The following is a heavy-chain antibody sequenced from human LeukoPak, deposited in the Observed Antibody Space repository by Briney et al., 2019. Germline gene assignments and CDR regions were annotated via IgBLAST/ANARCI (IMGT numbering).Heavy chain of an antibody. D-gene: IGHD5-24*01. J-gene: IGHJ5*02. Sequence: PSETLSLTCTVSGGSISSSSYYWGWIRQPPGKGLEWIGSIYYSGSTYYNPSLKSRVTISVDTSKNQFSLKLSSVTAADTAVYYCARHIGRRWPFDPWGQGTLVTVSS. CDR1: GGSISSSSYY. CDR3: ARHIGRRWPFDP. CDR2: IYYSGST. V-gene: IGHV4-39*01.